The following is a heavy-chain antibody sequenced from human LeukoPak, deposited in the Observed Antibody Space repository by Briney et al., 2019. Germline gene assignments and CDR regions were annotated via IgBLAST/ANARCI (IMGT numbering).Heavy chain of an antibody. D-gene: IGHD3-22*01. CDR3: AREHSSGYLNWFDP. J-gene: IGHJ5*02. V-gene: IGHV4-31*03. CDR2: IYYSGST. CDR1: GGSISSGGYY. Sequence: SETLSLTCTVSGGSISSGGYYWRWIRQHPGKGLEWIGYIYYSGSTYYNPSLKSRVTISVDTSKNQFSLKLSSVTAADTAVYYCAREHSSGYLNWFDPWGQGTLVTVSS.